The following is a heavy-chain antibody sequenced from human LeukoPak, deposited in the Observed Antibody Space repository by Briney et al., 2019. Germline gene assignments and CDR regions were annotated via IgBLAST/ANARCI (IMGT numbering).Heavy chain of an antibody. D-gene: IGHD4/OR15-4a*01. CDR2: VYYSGST. J-gene: IGHJ5*02. CDR3: ARRDYAAWFDP. CDR1: GDSITSGAFY. Sequence: SETLSLTCTVSGDSITSGAFYWAWLRQSPGKGLEWIGNVYYSGSTHYNPSLRGRVIISMDKTKNQFSLNLNSVSVTDTAIYYCARRDYAAWFDPWGQGTLVTVSS. V-gene: IGHV4-39*01.